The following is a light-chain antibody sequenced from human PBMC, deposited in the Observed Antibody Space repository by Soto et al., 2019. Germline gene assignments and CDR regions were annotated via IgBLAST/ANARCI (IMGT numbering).Light chain of an antibody. J-gene: IGKJ4*01. V-gene: IGKV1-5*03. CDR1: QTISEW. Sequence: DVQMTQSPSTLSASVGDTIIITCRASQTISEWLAWYQQKPGRAPNLLIHSASNLESGVSSRFNGSGSGTDFTLTVSGLQPDDSATYYCQQYNSYPLTFGGGTRVEIK. CDR2: SAS. CDR3: QQYNSYPLT.